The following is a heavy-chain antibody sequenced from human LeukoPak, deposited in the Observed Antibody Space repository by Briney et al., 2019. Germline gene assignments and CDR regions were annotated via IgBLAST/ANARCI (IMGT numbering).Heavy chain of an antibody. Sequence: SETLSLTCTVSGGSISSGGYYWSWIRQHPGKGLEWIGYIYYSGSTYYNPSLKSRVTISVDTSKNQFSLKLSSVTAADKAVYYCARGTIARGVLHRPFDYWGQGTLVTVSS. V-gene: IGHV4-31*03. CDR2: IYYSGST. D-gene: IGHD3-10*01. J-gene: IGHJ4*02. CDR1: GGSISSGGYY. CDR3: ARGTIARGVLHRPFDY.